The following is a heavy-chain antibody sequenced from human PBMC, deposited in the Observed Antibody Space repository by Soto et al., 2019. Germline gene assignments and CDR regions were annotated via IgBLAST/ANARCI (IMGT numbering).Heavy chain of an antibody. CDR3: ARGRGGSYGGNSAHFDI. J-gene: IGHJ3*02. V-gene: IGHV3-33*01. D-gene: IGHD4-17*01. Sequence: QVQLVESGGGVVQPGTSLRLSCEASGFTFSGFGMHWVRQAPGKGLEWVAVIWYDGSKKYYADCVKGRFTISRDNSKNALSLQMNGLRAEDTAVYYCARGRGGSYGGNSAHFDIWGQGTLVTVSS. CDR2: IWYDGSKK. CDR1: GFTFSGFG.